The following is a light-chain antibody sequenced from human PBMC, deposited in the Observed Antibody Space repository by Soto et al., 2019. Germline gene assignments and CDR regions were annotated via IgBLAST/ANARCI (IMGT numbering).Light chain of an antibody. CDR2: EVS. Sequence: QSAPTQPASVSGSPGQSITISCTGTSSDVGAYNFVSWYQQFPGKAPKLMIYEVSNRPSGVSDRFSGSKSGNTASLIISGLQAEDEADYYCSSQTGSATMVFGGGTKLTVL. CDR1: SSDVGAYNF. J-gene: IGLJ2*01. V-gene: IGLV2-14*01. CDR3: SSQTGSATMV.